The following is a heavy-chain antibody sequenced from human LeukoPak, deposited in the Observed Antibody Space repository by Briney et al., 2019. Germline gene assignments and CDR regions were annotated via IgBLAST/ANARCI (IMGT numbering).Heavy chain of an antibody. CDR3: ARHRPGERRFDP. J-gene: IGHJ5*02. V-gene: IGHV4-59*08. Sequence: SEILSLTCTVSGDSISSDYLSWIRQPPGKGLEWIGYINYSGITNYNPSLKSRVTISVDTSKNQFSLKLSSVTAADTAVYYCARHRPGERRFDPWGQGNPGHRLL. CDR1: GDSISSDY. CDR2: INYSGIT. D-gene: IGHD3-16*01.